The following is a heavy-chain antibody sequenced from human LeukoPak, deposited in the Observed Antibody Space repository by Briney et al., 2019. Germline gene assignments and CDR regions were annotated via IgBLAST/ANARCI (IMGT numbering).Heavy chain of an antibody. V-gene: IGHV3-48*01. CDR1: GFTFRRYS. J-gene: IGHJ4*02. Sequence: GRTLRLSYAASGFTFRRYSMNWVRQAPGKGLECVSYLSSSSSTIYYADSVKGRFTISRDNAKNSLYMQMNSLRADDTAVYYCARKSGSYRFDYWCQGPLVTVSS. CDR3: ARKSGSYRFDY. D-gene: IGHD1-26*01. CDR2: LSSSSSTI.